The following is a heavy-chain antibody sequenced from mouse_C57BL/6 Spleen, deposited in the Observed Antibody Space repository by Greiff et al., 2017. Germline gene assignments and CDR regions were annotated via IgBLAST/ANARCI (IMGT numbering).Heavy chain of an antibody. CDR3: AFYYGNYAWFAY. D-gene: IGHD2-1*01. Sequence: VHVKQSGPELVKPGASVKISCKASGYSFTGYYMNWVKQSPEKSLEWIGEINPSTGGTTYNQKFKAKATLTVDKSSSTAYMQLKSLTSEDSAVYYCAFYYGNYAWFAYWGQGTLVTVSA. CDR2: INPSTGGT. J-gene: IGHJ3*01. V-gene: IGHV1-42*01. CDR1: GYSFTGYY.